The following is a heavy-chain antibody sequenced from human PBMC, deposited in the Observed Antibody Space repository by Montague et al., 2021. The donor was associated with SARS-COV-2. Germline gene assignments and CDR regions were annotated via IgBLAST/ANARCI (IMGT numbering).Heavy chain of an antibody. V-gene: IGHV4-39*01. Sequence: SETLSLTCTVSGCSIRSSSYYWGWISQPPGKGLEWIGSIYYSGSTYYNPSLKSRVTISVDTSKNQFSLKLSSVAAADTAVYYCASPTYYYDSSGSDAFDIWGQGTMVTVSS. J-gene: IGHJ3*02. CDR1: GCSIRSSSYY. CDR3: ASPTYYYDSSGSDAFDI. CDR2: IYYSGST. D-gene: IGHD3-22*01.